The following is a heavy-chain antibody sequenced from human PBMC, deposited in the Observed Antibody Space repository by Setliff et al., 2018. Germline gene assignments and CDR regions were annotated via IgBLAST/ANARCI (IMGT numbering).Heavy chain of an antibody. D-gene: IGHD3-3*01. J-gene: IGHJ3*02. CDR2: ISSSSSTI. V-gene: IGHV3-48*01. CDR1: GFTFSSC. Sequence: QSGGSLRLSCAASGFTFSSCMNWVRQAPGKGLEWVSYISSSSSTIYYADSVKGRFTISRDNAKNSLYLQMNSLRAEDTAVYYCARGPYYDFWSGYGADAFD. CDR3: ARGPYYDFWSGYGADAFD.